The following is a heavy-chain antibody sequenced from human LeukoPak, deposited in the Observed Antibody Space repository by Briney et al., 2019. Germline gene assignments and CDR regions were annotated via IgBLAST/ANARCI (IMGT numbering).Heavy chain of an antibody. CDR3: AADLPGGAMFDP. Sequence: SVKVSYKASGFTFISSTIQWVRQARGPRLEWMGWIVVGSGKTNYAQNFQQRVTIPRDMTPSTAYMHLSTLLYDGPTLDYFAADLPGGAMFDPWGQGTLVTVSS. D-gene: IGHD3-16*01. V-gene: IGHV1-58*02. J-gene: IGHJ5*02. CDR2: IVVGSGKT. CDR1: GFTFISST.